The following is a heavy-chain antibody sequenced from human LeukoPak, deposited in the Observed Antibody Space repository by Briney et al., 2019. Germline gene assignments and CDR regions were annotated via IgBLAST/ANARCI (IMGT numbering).Heavy chain of an antibody. CDR1: GFTFSDYY. CDR2: ISSSGSTI. V-gene: IGHV3-11*04. J-gene: IGHJ6*02. Sequence: GGSLRLSCAASGFTFSDYYMSWIRQAPGKGLEWVSYISSSGSTIYYADSVKGRFTISRDNAKNSLYLQMNSLRDEDTAVYYCARDQPLYYDFWSVGSHPYYYYGMDVWGQGTTVTVSS. D-gene: IGHD3-3*01. CDR3: ARDQPLYYDFWSVGSHPYYYYGMDV.